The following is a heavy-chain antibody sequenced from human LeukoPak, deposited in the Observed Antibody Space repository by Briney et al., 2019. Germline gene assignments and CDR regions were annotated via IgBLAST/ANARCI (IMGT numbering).Heavy chain of an antibody. D-gene: IGHD6-13*01. CDR1: GFTFSSYG. V-gene: IGHV3-30*18. J-gene: IGHJ4*02. CDR2: ISYDGSNK. Sequence: PGRSLRLSCAASGFTFSSYGMHWVRQAPGKGLEWVAVISYDGSNKYYADSVKGRFTISRDNSKNTLYLQTNSLRAEDTAVYYCAKAGVGSSWFFDYWGQGTLVTVSS. CDR3: AKAGVGSSWFFDY.